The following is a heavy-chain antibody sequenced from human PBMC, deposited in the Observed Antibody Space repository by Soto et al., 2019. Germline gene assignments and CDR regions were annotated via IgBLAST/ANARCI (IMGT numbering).Heavy chain of an antibody. V-gene: IGHV3-23*01. Sequence: GGSLRLSCAASGFTFSSYAMSWVRQAPGKGLEWVSAISGSGGSTYYADSVKGRFTISRDNSKNTLYLQMNSLRAEDTAVYYCAKDPPHIVVVPAAAAMGMDVWGQGTTVTVS. CDR1: GFTFSSYA. D-gene: IGHD2-2*01. CDR3: AKDPPHIVVVPAAAAMGMDV. J-gene: IGHJ6*02. CDR2: ISGSGGST.